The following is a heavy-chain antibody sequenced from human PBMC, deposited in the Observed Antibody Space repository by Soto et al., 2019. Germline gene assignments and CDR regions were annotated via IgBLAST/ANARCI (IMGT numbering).Heavy chain of an antibody. CDR2: MSGSGGTT. CDR3: AKDGRYSGSYGYFDY. CDR1: GCTFRNFA. Sequence: GGPLRLSCVVSGCTFRNFAMSWVRQAPGKGLERVATMSGSGGTTYYVDSVKGRFTISRDISKNTLYLQMNSLRAEDTAVFYCAKDGRYSGSYGYFDYWGQGALVTVSS. D-gene: IGHD1-26*01. V-gene: IGHV3-23*01. J-gene: IGHJ4*02.